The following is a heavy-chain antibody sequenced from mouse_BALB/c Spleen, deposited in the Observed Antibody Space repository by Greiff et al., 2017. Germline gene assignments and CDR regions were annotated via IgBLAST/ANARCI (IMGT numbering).Heavy chain of an antibody. CDR3: ARDHLIDY. CDR1: GFTFSSYA. CDR2: ISSGGSYT. Sequence: EVQRVESGGGLVKPGGSLKLSCAASGFTFSSYAMSWVRQSPEKRLEWVAEISSGGSYTYYPDTVTGRFTIARDNAKNTLYLEMSSLRSEDTAMYYCARDHLIDYWGQGTSVTVSS. J-gene: IGHJ4*01. V-gene: IGHV5-9-4*01.